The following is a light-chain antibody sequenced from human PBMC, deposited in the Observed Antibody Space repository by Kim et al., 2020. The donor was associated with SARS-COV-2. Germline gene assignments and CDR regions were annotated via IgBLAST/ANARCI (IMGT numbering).Light chain of an antibody. CDR2: GVS. CDR1: QSISSS. CDR3: QQANTFPLT. Sequence: GDRVTITCRASQSISSSLAWYQQKPGQAPNLLIFGVSILKSGVPSRFSGSGSGTDFILTISSLQPEDFATDYCQQANTFPLTFGGGTKLEI. J-gene: IGKJ4*01. V-gene: IGKV1D-12*01.